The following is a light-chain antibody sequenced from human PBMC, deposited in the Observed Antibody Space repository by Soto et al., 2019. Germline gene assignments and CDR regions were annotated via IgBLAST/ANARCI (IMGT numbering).Light chain of an antibody. CDR3: QQYYTNPWT. Sequence: AIQLPQSPSSLSATVGDRVTIASRASQDIAIYLAWYQQKPGRAPKLLIYDVFTLESGVPSRFSGRGSGTDFTLTVESLQPEDFATYYCQQYYTNPWTFGQGTKVDIK. CDR2: DVF. CDR1: QDIAIY. J-gene: IGKJ1*01. V-gene: IGKV1-13*02.